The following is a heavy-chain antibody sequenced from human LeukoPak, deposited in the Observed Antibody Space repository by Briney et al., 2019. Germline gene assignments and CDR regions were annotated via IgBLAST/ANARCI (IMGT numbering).Heavy chain of an antibody. J-gene: IGHJ3*02. Sequence: SETLSLTCTVSGGSISSYYWSWVRQPPGKGLEWIAYIYYSGSTDYKPSLKSRVTISIDTSKNQFSLKLSSVTAADTAVYYCASYCSSTSCYDSGAFDIWGQGTMVTVSS. V-gene: IGHV4-59*08. D-gene: IGHD2-2*01. CDR1: GGSISSYY. CDR3: ASYCSSTSCYDSGAFDI. CDR2: IYYSGST.